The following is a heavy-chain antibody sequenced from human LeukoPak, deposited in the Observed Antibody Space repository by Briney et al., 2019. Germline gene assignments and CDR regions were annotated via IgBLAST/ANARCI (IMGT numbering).Heavy chain of an antibody. D-gene: IGHD1-1*01. CDR3: ARVQRRPPRAGTPRPRHGTNWYFDL. V-gene: IGHV4-39*07. CDR1: GGSISSSSYY. CDR2: INHSGST. J-gene: IGHJ2*01. Sequence: SETLSLTCTVSGGSISSSSYYWGWIRQPPGKGLEWIGEINHSGSTNYNPSLKSRVTISVDTSKNQFSLKLSSVTAADTAVYYCARVQRRPPRAGTPRPRHGTNWYFDLWGRGTLVTVSS.